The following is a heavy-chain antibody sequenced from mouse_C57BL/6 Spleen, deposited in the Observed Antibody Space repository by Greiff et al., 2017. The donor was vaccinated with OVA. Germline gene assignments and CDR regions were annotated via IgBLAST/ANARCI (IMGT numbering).Heavy chain of an antibody. V-gene: IGHV10-1*01. J-gene: IGHJ3*01. D-gene: IGHD1-1*01. CDR2: IRSKSNNYAT. CDR1: GFSFNTYA. Sequence: DVQLQESGGGLVQPKGSLKLSCAASGFSFNTYAMNWVRQAPGKGLEWVARIRSKSNNYATYYADSVKDRFTISRDDSESMLYLQMNNLKTEDTAMYYCVRNLLKEDWGQGTLVTVSA. CDR3: VRNLLKED.